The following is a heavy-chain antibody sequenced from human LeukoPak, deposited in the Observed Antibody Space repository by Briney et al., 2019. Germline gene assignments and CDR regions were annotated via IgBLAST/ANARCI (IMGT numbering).Heavy chain of an antibody. Sequence: SETLSLTCTVSGSSISSSSYYWGWIRQPPGKGLEWIGSIYYSGSTYYNPSLKSRVTISVDTSKNQFSLKLSSVTAADTAVYYCARLAEQQLPGGWGQGTLVTVSS. V-gene: IGHV4-39*01. CDR2: IYYSGST. CDR1: GSSISSSSYY. CDR3: ARLAEQQLPGG. J-gene: IGHJ4*02. D-gene: IGHD6-13*01.